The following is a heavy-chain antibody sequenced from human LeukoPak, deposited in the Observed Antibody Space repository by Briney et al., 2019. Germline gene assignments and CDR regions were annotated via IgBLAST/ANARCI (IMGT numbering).Heavy chain of an antibody. CDR2: ISYDGSKR. V-gene: IGHV3-30*04. CDR1: GFTFRSYA. J-gene: IGHJ4*02. CDR3: AREDPWLSKGVAY. Sequence: GRSLRLSCAASGFTFRSYAMHWVRQAPGKGLEWVALISYDGSKRYFADSVKGRFTISRDNSKNTLYLQTNSLRAEDTAVYYCAREDPWLSKGVAYWGQGTLVTVSS. D-gene: IGHD5-24*01.